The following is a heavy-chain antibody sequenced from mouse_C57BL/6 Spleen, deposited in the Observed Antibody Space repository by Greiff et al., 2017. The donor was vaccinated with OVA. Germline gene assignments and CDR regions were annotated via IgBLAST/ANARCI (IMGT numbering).Heavy chain of an antibody. J-gene: IGHJ3*01. V-gene: IGHV1-64*01. CDR2: IHPNSGST. CDR1: GYTFTSYW. D-gene: IGHD1-1*01. Sequence: QVQLQQPGAELVKPGASVKLSCKASGYTFTSYWMHWVKQRPGQGLEWIGMIHPNSGSTNYNEKFKSKATLTVDKSSSTAYMQLSSLTSEDSAVYYCARGVTTVVGGFAYWGQGTLVTVSA. CDR3: ARGVTTVVGGFAY.